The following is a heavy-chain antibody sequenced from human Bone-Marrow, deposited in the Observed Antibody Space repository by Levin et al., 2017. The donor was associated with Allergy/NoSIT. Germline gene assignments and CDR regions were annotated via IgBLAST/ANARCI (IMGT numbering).Heavy chain of an antibody. D-gene: IGHD6-13*01. J-gene: IGHJ4*02. CDR2: ISGSSGKA. Sequence: QSGGSLRLSCEASGFIFSNYAMSWVRQAPGKGLEWVSVISGSSGKAHYADPVRGRFTISRDNSNKILYLQMSSLRAEDTAFYYCAKDVSGSSSWDDWGQGTLVTVSS. CDR1: GFIFSNYA. CDR3: AKDVSGSSSWDD. V-gene: IGHV3-23*01.